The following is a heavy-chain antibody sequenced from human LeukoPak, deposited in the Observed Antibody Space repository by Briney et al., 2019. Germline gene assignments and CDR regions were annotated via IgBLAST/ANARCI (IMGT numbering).Heavy chain of an antibody. V-gene: IGHV3-23*01. CDR2: ISGSGGST. CDR1: GFTFSSYA. Sequence: PGGSLRLSCAASGFTFSSYAMSWVRQAPGKGLEWVSAISGSGGSTYYADSVKGRFTISRDNSKNTLYLQMNSLRAEDTAVYYCAKDNLYSRGWYGGGGGMDAGGKGTTVTVSS. CDR3: AKDNLYSRGWYGGGGGMDA. J-gene: IGHJ6*04. D-gene: IGHD6-19*01.